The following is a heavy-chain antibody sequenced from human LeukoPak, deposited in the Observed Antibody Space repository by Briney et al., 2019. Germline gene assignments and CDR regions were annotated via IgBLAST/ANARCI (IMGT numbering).Heavy chain of an antibody. CDR3: ARHDYWFDP. CDR1: GGSFSGYY. Sequence: SETLSLTCAVYGGSFSGYYWSWIRQPPGKGLEWIGEINHSGSTYYNPSLKSRVTISVDTSKNQFSLKLSSVTAADTAVYYCARHDYWFDPWGQGTLVTVSS. V-gene: IGHV4-34*01. D-gene: IGHD2-21*02. J-gene: IGHJ5*02. CDR2: INHSGST.